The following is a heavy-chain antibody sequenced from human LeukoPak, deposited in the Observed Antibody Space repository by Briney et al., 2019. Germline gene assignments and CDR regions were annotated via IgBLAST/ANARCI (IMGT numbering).Heavy chain of an antibody. Sequence: ASVKVSCKASGYTFTSYGISWVRQATGEGLEWMGWISAYNGNTNYAQKLQGRVTMTTDTSTSTAYMELRSLRSADTAVYYCARHSAYSGYEDWGYYGMDVWGQGTTVTVSS. CDR1: GYTFTSYG. CDR3: ARHSAYSGYEDWGYYGMDV. J-gene: IGHJ6*02. CDR2: ISAYNGNT. V-gene: IGHV1-18*01. D-gene: IGHD5-12*01.